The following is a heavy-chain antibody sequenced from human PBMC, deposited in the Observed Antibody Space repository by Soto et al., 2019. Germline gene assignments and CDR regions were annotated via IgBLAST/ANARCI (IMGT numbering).Heavy chain of an antibody. J-gene: IGHJ6*02. V-gene: IGHV1-18*01. D-gene: IGHD2-21*02. CDR1: GYTFTSYG. CDR2: ISSYNGNT. CDR3: ASVAGVTPTPDYYYYGMDV. Sequence: QVQLVQSGAEVKKPGASVKVSCKASGYTFTSYGISWVRQAPGQGLEWMGWISSYNGNTNYAQKLQGRDTMTTNTTTSTAYLELRSLRSDDTAVYYCASVAGVTPTPDYYYYGMDVWGQGPTVTVSS.